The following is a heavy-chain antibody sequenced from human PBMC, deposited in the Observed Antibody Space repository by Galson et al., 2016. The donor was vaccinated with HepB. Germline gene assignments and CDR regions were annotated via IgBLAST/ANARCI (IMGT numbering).Heavy chain of an antibody. J-gene: IGHJ6*02. D-gene: IGHD3-10*01. CDR1: GYSFTSYW. Sequence: QSGAEVKKPGESLKISCKGSGYSFTSYWIGWVRQMPGKGLEWMGIIYPGVSDTRYSPSFQGQDTISADKSISTAYLQWNSLKASDTAMYYCARAYGSGSYNYYYYGMDVWGQGTTVTVSS. CDR3: ARAYGSGSYNYYYYGMDV. V-gene: IGHV5-51*01. CDR2: IYPGVSDT.